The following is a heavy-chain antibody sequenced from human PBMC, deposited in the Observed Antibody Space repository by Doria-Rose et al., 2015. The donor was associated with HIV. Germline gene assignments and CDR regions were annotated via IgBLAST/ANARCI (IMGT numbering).Heavy chain of an antibody. CDR2: IYSSGST. CDR1: GGSISSYY. D-gene: IGHD3-10*01. V-gene: IGHV4-4*09. Sequence: VQLQESGPGLVKPAETLSLTCTVSGGSISSYYWNWIRQPPGKGLEWIGYIYSSGSTHYNSSLKSRVTISIDTSKNQFSLKLSSVTAADTAVYRPSRGIYYSLDVWGKGTTVTVSS. CDR3: SRGIYYSLDV. J-gene: IGHJ6*03.